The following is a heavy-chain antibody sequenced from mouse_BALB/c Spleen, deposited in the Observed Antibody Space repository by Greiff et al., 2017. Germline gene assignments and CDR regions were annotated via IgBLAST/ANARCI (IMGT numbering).Heavy chain of an antibody. CDR2: IYWDDDK. CDR1: GFSLSTSGMG. Sequence: QVTLKESGPGILQPSQTLSLTCSFSGFSLSTSGMGVSWIRQPSGKGLEWLAHIYWDDDKRYNPSLKSRLTISKDTSSNQVFLKITSVDTADTATYYCASYYRYDGGFAYWGQGTLVTVSA. J-gene: IGHJ3*01. CDR3: ASYYRYDGGFAY. V-gene: IGHV8-12*01. D-gene: IGHD2-14*01.